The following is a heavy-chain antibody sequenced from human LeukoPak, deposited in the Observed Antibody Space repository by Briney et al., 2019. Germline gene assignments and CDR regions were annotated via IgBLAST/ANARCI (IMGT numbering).Heavy chain of an antibody. CDR1: GGSITSYY. J-gene: IGHJ4*02. CDR3: ARIPIYSNQRYFDY. D-gene: IGHD4-11*01. Sequence: SETLSLTCSVSGGSITSYYWSWNRQPPGKGLEWIGYIYYSGSTNYNPSLKSRVTISVDTSKNQFSLKLSSVTAADTAVYYCARIPIYSNQRYFDYWGQGTLVTVSS. V-gene: IGHV4-59*01. CDR2: IYYSGST.